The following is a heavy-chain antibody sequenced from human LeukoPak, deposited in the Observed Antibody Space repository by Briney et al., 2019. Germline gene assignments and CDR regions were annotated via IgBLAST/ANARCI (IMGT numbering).Heavy chain of an antibody. CDR3: ARDTSDGDYYFDY. CDR1: GGSISSYY. Sequence: PSETLSLTCTVSGGSISSYYWSWIRQPPGKGLEWIGYIYYSGSTNYNPSLKSRVTISVDTSKNQFSLKLSSVTAADTAVYYCARDTSDGDYYFDYWGQGTLVTVSS. J-gene: IGHJ4*02. D-gene: IGHD4-17*01. V-gene: IGHV4-59*01. CDR2: IYYSGST.